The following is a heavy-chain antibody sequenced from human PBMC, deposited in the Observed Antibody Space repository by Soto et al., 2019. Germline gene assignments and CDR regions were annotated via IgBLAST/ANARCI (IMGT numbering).Heavy chain of an antibody. CDR2: IYYSGST. CDR3: SSGIPNVLRYFDWLLEVGWN. CDR1: AGSISSSSYF. V-gene: IGHV4-39*01. D-gene: IGHD3-9*01. Sequence: TLSLTYTVSAGSISSSSYFWCWIRQPTEKGLEWIGSIYYSGSTYYNPSLKSRVTISVDTSKNQFSLKLSSVTAADTAVYYCSSGIPNVLRYFDWLLEVGWNWGQGTLVTVS. J-gene: IGHJ4*02.